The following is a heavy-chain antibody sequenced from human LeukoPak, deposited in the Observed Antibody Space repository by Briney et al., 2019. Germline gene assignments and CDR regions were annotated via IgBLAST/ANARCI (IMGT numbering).Heavy chain of an antibody. J-gene: IGHJ4*02. CDR3: ARGRTGYSSSWKPYYFDY. CDR1: GGSISSSSYY. V-gene: IGHV4-39*07. CDR2: INHSGST. Sequence: PSETLSLTCTVSGGSISSSSYYWSWIRQPPGKGLEWIGEINHSGSTNYNPSLKSRVTISVDTSKNQFSLKLSSVTAADTAVYYCARGRTGYSSSWKPYYFDYWGQGTLVTVSS. D-gene: IGHD6-13*01.